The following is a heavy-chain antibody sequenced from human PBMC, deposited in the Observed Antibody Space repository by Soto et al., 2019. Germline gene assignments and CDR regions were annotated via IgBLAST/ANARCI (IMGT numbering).Heavy chain of an antibody. CDR1: GGTFSSYP. Sequence: SVKVSCKASGGTFSSYPISWVRQAPGQGLEWMGVIIPIFGTANFAQKLQGRVTITADESTSTAYMELSSLRSEDTAVYYCARPRTVATTKGYDYWGQGTLVTVS. V-gene: IGHV1-69*13. D-gene: IGHD1-1*01. CDR2: IIPIFGTA. J-gene: IGHJ4*02. CDR3: ARPRTVATTKGYDY.